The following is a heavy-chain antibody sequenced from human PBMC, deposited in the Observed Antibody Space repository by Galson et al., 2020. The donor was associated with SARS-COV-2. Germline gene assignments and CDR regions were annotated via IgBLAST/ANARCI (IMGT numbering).Heavy chain of an antibody. D-gene: IGHD6-13*01. CDR3: ATGPSIAAAGTWFDP. V-gene: IGHV1-24*01. J-gene: IGHJ5*02. Sequence: ASVKVSCKVSGYTLTELSMHWVRQAPGKGLEWMGGFEPEDGETIYAQKFQGRVTMTEDTSTDTAYMELSSLRSEDTAVYYCATGPSIAAAGTWFDPWGQGTLVTVSS. CDR1: GYTLTELS. CDR2: FEPEDGET.